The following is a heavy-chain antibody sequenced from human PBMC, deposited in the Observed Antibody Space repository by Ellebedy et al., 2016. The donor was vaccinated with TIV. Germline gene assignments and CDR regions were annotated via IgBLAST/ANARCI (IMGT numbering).Heavy chain of an antibody. CDR2: ISLSSSTI. CDR1: GFTFSSYS. J-gene: IGHJ4*02. V-gene: IGHV3-48*01. CDR3: ARVTTLATGTGYYFDY. D-gene: IGHD4-17*01. Sequence: GESLKISCAASGFTFSSYSMNWVRQAPGKGLEWVSHISLSSSTIYYADSVKGRFTISRHNAKNSLSLQMNSLRAEDTAVYYCARVTTLATGTGYYFDYWGQGTLVTVSS.